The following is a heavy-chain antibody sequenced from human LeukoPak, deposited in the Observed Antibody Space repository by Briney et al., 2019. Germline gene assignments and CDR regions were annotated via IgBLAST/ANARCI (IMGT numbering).Heavy chain of an antibody. V-gene: IGHV4-59*12. Sequence: PSETLSLTCTGSGGSISNYYWSWIRQPPGKGLEWIGYIYYSGSTNYNPSLKSRVTISVDTSKNQFSLKLSSVTAADTAVYYCARVTCRDGYNSNTHNRKEDLFDYWGQGTLVTVSS. CDR2: IYYSGST. CDR1: GGSISNYY. J-gene: IGHJ4*02. D-gene: IGHD5-24*01. CDR3: ARVTCRDGYNSNTHNRKEDLFDY.